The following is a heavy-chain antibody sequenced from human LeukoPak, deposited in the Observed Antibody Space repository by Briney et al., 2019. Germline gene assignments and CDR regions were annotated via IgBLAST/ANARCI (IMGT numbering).Heavy chain of an antibody. D-gene: IGHD2-2*01. V-gene: IGHV4-31*03. Sequence: PSEPLSLTCSVSGGSISSGGYYWSWIRQHPGKGLEWIGYIYYSGSTYYNPSLKSRVTISVDTSKNQFSLKLSSVTAADTAVYYCARGVIVVVPVGGRRHNWFDPWGQGTLVTVSS. CDR3: ARGVIVVVPVGGRRHNWFDP. CDR1: GGSISSGGYY. J-gene: IGHJ5*02. CDR2: IYYSGST.